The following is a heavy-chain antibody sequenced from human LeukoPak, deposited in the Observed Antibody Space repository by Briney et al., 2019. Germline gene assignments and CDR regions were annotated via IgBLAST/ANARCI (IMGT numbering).Heavy chain of an antibody. CDR1: GGSFSGYY. D-gene: IGHD3-9*01. CDR2: INHSGST. V-gene: IGHV4-34*01. J-gene: IGHJ4*02. CDR3: ARGVKYHYDILTGYYNDY. Sequence: SETLSLTCAVYGGSFSGYYWSWIRQPPGKGLEWIGEINHSGSTNYNPSLKSRVTISVNTSKNQFSLKLSSVTAADTAVYYCARGVKYHYDILTGYYNDYWGQGTLVTVSS.